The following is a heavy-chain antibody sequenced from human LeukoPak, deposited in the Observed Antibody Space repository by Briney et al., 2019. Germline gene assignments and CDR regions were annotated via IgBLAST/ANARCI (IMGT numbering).Heavy chain of an antibody. V-gene: IGHV3-30*18. J-gene: IGHJ6*02. CDR2: ISYDGSNK. CDR1: GFTFSSYG. Sequence: PGGSLRLSCAASGFTFSSYGMHWVRQAPGKGLEWVAVISYDGSNKYYADSVKGRFTISRDNSKNTLYLQMNSLRAEDTAVYCCAKDTPYYYGMDVWGQGTTVTVSS. CDR3: AKDTPYYYGMDV.